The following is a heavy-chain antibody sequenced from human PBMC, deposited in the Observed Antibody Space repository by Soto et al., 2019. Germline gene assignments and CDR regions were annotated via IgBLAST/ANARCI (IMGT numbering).Heavy chain of an antibody. J-gene: IGHJ4*02. V-gene: IGHV4-39*01. CDR3: ARNRNLALVPAAYFDS. CDR1: NFSVLTSIYY. CDR2: VYYTGTT. Sequence: PSETLSLTCTVSNFSVLTSIYYWAWIRQPPGKGLEWVGTVYYTGTTYYNPSLQSRVTISIDTSKNQFSLNLNSVTAADTAVYYCARNRNLALVPAAYFDSWGQGTLVTVSS. D-gene: IGHD2-2*01.